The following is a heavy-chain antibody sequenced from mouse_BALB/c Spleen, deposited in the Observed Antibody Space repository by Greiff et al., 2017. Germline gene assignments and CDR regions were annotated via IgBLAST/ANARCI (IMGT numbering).Heavy chain of an antibody. Sequence: EVQVVESGAELVRPGALVKLSCKASGFNIKDYYMHWVKQRPEQGLEWIGWIDPENGNTIYDPKFQGKASITADTSSNTAYLQLSSLTSEDTAVYYCALLITTVVTPLAYWGQGTLVTVSA. V-gene: IGHV14-1*02. D-gene: IGHD1-1*01. J-gene: IGHJ3*01. CDR1: GFNIKDYY. CDR3: ALLITTVVTPLAY. CDR2: IDPENGNT.